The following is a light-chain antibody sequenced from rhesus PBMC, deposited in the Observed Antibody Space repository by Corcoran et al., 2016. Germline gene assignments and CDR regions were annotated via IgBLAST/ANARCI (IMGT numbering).Light chain of an antibody. Sequence: EIVVTQSPATLSLSPGERATLSCRASQSVGYFLAWFHQKPGQAPRLLIYGASTRATGIPDRFSSLGSGTDFTLTISSLEPEDVGRYYCQQSSNFWTFGQGTKVEIK. J-gene: IGKJ1*01. CDR3: QQSSNFWT. CDR2: GAS. CDR1: QSVGYF. V-gene: IGKV3-24*04.